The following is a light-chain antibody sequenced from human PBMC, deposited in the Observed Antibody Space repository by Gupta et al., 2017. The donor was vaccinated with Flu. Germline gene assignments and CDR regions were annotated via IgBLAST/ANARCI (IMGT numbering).Light chain of an antibody. CDR2: END. Sequence: VTSSCSGNSSNIGNNYVSWYQQFPGTAPKLLIYENDRRPSGFPDRFSGSKSGTSATLDITGLQTGDEADYYCGTWDSSLSTVVFGGGTKLTVL. J-gene: IGLJ3*02. V-gene: IGLV1-51*02. CDR3: GTWDSSLSTVV. CDR1: SSNIGNNY.